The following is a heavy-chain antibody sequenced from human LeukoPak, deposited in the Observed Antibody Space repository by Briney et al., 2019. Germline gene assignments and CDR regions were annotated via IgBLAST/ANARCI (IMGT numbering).Heavy chain of an antibody. J-gene: IGHJ5*02. D-gene: IGHD1-14*01. CDR3: ATASPRNYFDH. CDR1: GFIFSTYG. Sequence: GGSLRLSCVASGFIFSTYGLHWVRQSPGRGLEWVAVIWYDGSQRYYADSVKGRFTISRDDSQNTIYLQMDSLRAGDTAVYYCATASPRNYFDHWGEGTLVTVS. CDR2: IWYDGSQR. V-gene: IGHV3-33*01.